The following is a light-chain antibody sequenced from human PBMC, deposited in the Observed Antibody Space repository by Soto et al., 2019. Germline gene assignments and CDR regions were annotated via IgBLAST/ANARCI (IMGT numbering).Light chain of an antibody. Sequence: EIVMTQSPVTLSVSTGERATLSCRASQSISSDLAWYQHKPGQAPRLLIYGASTRATGIPARFSGSGSGTDFTLTISSLEPEDFAVFYCQQYGTSEIIFGQGTRLEIK. V-gene: IGKV3-15*01. CDR1: QSISSD. J-gene: IGKJ5*01. CDR3: QQYGTSEII. CDR2: GAS.